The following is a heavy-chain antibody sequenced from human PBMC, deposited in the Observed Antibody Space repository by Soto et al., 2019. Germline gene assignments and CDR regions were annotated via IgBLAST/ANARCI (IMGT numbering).Heavy chain of an antibody. J-gene: IGHJ6*02. Sequence: PSETLSLTCAVYGGSFSGYYWSWIRQPPGKGLEWIGEINHSGSTNYNPSLKSRVTISVDTSKNQFSLKLSSVTAADTAVYYCARELRGRYSSRWYYYGMDVWGQGTTVTVS. D-gene: IGHD6-13*01. CDR2: INHSGST. CDR3: ARELRGRYSSRWYYYGMDV. CDR1: GGSFSGYY. V-gene: IGHV4-34*01.